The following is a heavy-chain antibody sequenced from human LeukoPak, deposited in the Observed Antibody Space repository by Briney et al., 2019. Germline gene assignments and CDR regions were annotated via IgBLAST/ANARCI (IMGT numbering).Heavy chain of an antibody. CDR1: GFTFSSYS. D-gene: IGHD3-10*01. Sequence: GGSLRLSCAASGFTFSSYSMNWVRQAPGKGLEWVSSISTSSGDIYYADSVQGRFTISRDNAKNSLYLQMNSLRAEDTAVYYCARAFGYYYGSGTYYRYFDYWGQGTLVTVSP. CDR2: ISTSSGDI. J-gene: IGHJ4*02. V-gene: IGHV3-21*01. CDR3: ARAFGYYYGSGTYYRYFDY.